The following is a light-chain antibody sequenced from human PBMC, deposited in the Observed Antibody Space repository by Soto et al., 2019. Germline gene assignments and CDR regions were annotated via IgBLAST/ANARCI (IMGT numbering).Light chain of an antibody. J-gene: IGKJ2*03. CDR1: PSVSSSN. CDR3: QQYCSTPSYS. CDR2: GAS. V-gene: IGKV3-20*01. Sequence: EIVLTQSPGTLSLSPGERATLPCRASPSVSSSNLTWYQQKPGQAPSRLIYGASSRATRVPDRFTGSGSGTDFSLTISRLVPDDFAVYYCQQYCSTPSYSFGQGTKLEIK.